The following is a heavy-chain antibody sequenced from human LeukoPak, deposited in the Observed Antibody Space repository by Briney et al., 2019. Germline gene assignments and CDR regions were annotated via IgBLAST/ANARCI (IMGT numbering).Heavy chain of an antibody. CDR3: AKDLDIVATITGN. Sequence: GGSLRLSCAASGFTVSSNYMSWVRQAPGKGLEWVSVIYSGGSTYYADSVKGRFTISRDNSKNTLYLQMNSLRAEDTAVYYCAKDLDIVATITGNWGQGTLVTVSS. J-gene: IGHJ4*02. V-gene: IGHV3-53*01. CDR1: GFTVSSNY. D-gene: IGHD5-12*01. CDR2: IYSGGST.